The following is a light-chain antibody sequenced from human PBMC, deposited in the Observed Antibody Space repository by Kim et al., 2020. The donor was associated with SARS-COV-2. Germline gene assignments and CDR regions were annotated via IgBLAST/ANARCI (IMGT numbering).Light chain of an antibody. CDR3: ATWDDSLSGRV. V-gene: IGLV1-47*02. Sequence: GQRVNISCSGSSSNIGRNYVMWYQQLPGTAPKLLIFTNNQRPSGVPDRFSGSKSGTSASLAISGLRSEDEADYYCATWDDSLSGRVFGGGTQLTVL. CDR2: TNN. CDR1: SSNIGRNY. J-gene: IGLJ2*01.